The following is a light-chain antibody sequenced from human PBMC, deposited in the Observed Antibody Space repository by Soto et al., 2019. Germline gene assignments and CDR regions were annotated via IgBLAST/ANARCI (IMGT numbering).Light chain of an antibody. CDR2: GAS. Sequence: EIVLTQSPGTLSLSPGERATLSCRASQSVSSSYLGWYQQKPGQAHRLLIHGASSRATGIPDRFSGSGSGTDFTLTISRVEPEDFAVYYCQQYGSSPWTFGQGTKVEIK. CDR1: QSVSSSY. J-gene: IGKJ1*01. CDR3: QQYGSSPWT. V-gene: IGKV3-20*01.